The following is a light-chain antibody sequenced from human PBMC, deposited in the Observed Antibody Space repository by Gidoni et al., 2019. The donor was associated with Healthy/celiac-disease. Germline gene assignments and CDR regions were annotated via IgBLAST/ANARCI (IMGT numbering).Light chain of an antibody. V-gene: IGKV3-15*01. CDR2: GAS. CDR1: QSVSSN. J-gene: IGKJ1*01. CDR3: QQYNNWSGT. Sequence: DIVMTQSPATLSVSPGERATLSCMASQSVSSNLAWYQQKPGQAPRLLIYGASTRATGIPARFSGSGSGTEFTLTISSLQSEDFAVYYCQQYNNWSGTFXQXTKVEIK.